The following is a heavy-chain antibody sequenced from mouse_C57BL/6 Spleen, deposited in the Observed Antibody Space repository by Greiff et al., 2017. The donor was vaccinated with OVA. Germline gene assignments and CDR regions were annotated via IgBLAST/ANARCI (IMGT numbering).Heavy chain of an antibody. Sequence: EVQGVESGGGLVKPGGSLKLSCAASGFTFSSYAMSWVRQTPEKRLEWVATISDGGSYTYYPANVKGRFTISRDNAKNNLYLQMSHLKSEDTAMYYCARGGLAYWGQGTLVTVSA. V-gene: IGHV5-4*01. CDR1: GFTFSSYA. CDR2: ISDGGSYT. CDR3: ARGGLAY. J-gene: IGHJ3*01.